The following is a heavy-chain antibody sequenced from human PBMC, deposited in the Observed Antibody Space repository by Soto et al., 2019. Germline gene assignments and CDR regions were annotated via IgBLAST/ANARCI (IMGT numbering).Heavy chain of an antibody. D-gene: IGHD6-19*01. V-gene: IGHV3-30*03. Sequence: QPXGSLRLSCASSVFTFSSYGMHCVRHAPGKWLEWVAVISYDGSNKYYADSVKGRFTISRDNSKNTLYLQMNSLRAEDTAVYYCATPQWLVNYYYHYGIDVWGQGPTVTVSS. J-gene: IGHJ6*02. CDR3: ATPQWLVNYYYHYGIDV. CDR2: ISYDGSNK. CDR1: VFTFSSYG.